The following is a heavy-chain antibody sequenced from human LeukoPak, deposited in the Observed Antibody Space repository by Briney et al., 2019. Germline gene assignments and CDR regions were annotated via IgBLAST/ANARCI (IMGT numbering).Heavy chain of an antibody. V-gene: IGHV3-53*01. D-gene: IGHD5/OR15-5a*01. CDR2: LHSGGDT. CDR1: GFNVRSNY. J-gene: IGHJ4*02. Sequence: GGSLRLSCAVSGFNVRSNYMTWVRQAPGKGLEWVSVLHSGGDTYYADSVRGRFTISRDNSENMLFLQMNGLRADDSAMYYCARGKVYYYYDYWGQGTLVTVSS. CDR3: ARGKVYYYYDY.